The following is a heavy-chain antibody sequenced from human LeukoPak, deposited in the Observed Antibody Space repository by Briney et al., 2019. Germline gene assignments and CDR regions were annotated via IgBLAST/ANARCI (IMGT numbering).Heavy chain of an antibody. CDR2: INHSGST. V-gene: IGHV4-34*01. D-gene: IGHD5-18*01. Sequence: SETLSLTCAVYGGSFSGYYWSWIRQPPGKGLEWIGEINHSGSTNYNPSLKSRVTISVDTSKNQFSLKLCSVTAADTAVYYCARRGYSYGSDYWGQGTLVTVSS. CDR1: GGSFSGYY. J-gene: IGHJ4*02. CDR3: ARRGYSYGSDY.